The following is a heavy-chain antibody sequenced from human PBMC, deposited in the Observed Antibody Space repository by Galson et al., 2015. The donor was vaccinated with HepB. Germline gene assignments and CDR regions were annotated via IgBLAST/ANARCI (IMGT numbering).Heavy chain of an antibody. J-gene: IGHJ6*02. V-gene: IGHV3-64*01. CDR2: ISSNGGST. CDR3: ARGGGAVAGLYYYYGMDV. D-gene: IGHD6-19*01. Sequence: SLRLSCAASGFTFSSYAMHWVRQAPGKGLEYVSAISSNGGSTYYASSVKGRFTISRDNSKNTLYLQMGSLRAEDMAVYYCARGGGAVAGLYYYYGMDVWGQGTTVTVPS. CDR1: GFTFSSYA.